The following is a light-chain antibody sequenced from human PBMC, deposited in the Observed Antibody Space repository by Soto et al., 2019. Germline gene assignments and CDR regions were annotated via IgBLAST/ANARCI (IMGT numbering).Light chain of an antibody. V-gene: IGKV3D-15*01. CDR2: HAS. CDR3: QQYNQWPPWT. Sequence: EIVMTQSPATLSVSPGERGTLSCRASQTVATNLAWYQQKPGQAPRLLIYHASTRATGIPARFSGSGSGTEFTLTISSLQSEDFAVYYCQQYNQWPPWTFGQGTKV. J-gene: IGKJ1*01. CDR1: QTVATN.